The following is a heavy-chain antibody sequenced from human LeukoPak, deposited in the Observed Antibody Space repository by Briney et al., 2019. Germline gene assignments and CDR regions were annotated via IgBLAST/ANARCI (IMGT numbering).Heavy chain of an antibody. J-gene: IGHJ4*02. D-gene: IGHD5-24*01. CDR2: INPSGGST. CDR1: GYTFTSYY. Sequence: ASVKVSCKASGYTFTSYYMHWVRQAPGQGLEWMGIINPSGGSTSYAQKFQGRVTMTRDMSTSTVYMELRSLRSEDTAVYYCARVPVEMATTGRFFDYWGQGTLVTVSS. V-gene: IGHV1-46*01. CDR3: ARVPVEMATTGRFFDY.